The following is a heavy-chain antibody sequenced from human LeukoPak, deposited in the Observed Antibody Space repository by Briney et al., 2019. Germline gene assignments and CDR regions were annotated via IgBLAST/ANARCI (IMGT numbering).Heavy chain of an antibody. Sequence: SETLSLTCTVSGGSFSGGSYYWSWIRQPPGKGLEWIGYIFYSGSTNYNPSLKSRVTISVDTSKNQFSLKLSSVTAADTAVYYCARGVQQLGHKFDYWGQGTLVTVSS. CDR3: ARGVQQLGHKFDY. CDR1: GGSFSGGSYY. V-gene: IGHV4-61*01. CDR2: IFYSGST. D-gene: IGHD6-13*01. J-gene: IGHJ4*02.